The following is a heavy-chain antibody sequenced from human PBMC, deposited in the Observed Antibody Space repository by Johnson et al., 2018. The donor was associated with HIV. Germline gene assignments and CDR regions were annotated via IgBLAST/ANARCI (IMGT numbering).Heavy chain of an antibody. J-gene: IGHJ3*02. V-gene: IGHV3-33*01. D-gene: IGHD4-17*01. Sequence: QVQLVESGGGVVQPGRSLRLSCVASGFTFSSYAMHWVRQAPGKGLEWVAVIWYDGSNKYYADSVKGRFTISRDNSKNTLYLQMNSLRAEDTAIYYCARLPVTTNSEDAFDIWGQGTMVTVSS. CDR1: GFTFSSYA. CDR3: ARLPVTTNSEDAFDI. CDR2: IWYDGSNK.